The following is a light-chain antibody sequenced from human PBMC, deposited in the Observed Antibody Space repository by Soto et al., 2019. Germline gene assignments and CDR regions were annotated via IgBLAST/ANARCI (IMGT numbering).Light chain of an antibody. CDR3: QQSFSTLLIT. V-gene: IGKV1-39*01. Sequence: DIQMTQSPSFLSASVGDRVTISCRASQSINTYLNWYQHKPGKAPKLLIYGTSDLQSGGPSRFSGGGAGTDFTLTISSLQPEDFATYYCQQSFSTLLITFGQGTRLEFK. J-gene: IGKJ5*01. CDR2: GTS. CDR1: QSINTY.